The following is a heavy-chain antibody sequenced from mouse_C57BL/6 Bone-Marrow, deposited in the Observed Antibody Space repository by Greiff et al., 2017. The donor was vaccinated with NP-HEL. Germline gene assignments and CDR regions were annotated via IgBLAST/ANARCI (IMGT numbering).Heavy chain of an antibody. V-gene: IGHV1-50*01. CDR2: IDPSDSYT. CDR3: ARDSYGNLSYWYFDV. CDR1: GYTFTSYW. D-gene: IGHD2-1*01. Sequence: QVQLQQPGAELVKPGASVKLSCKASGYTFTSYWMQWVKQRPGQGLEWIGEIDPSDSYTNYNQKFKGKATLTVDTSSSTAYMQLSSLTSEDSAVYYCARDSYGNLSYWYFDVWGTGTTVTVSS. J-gene: IGHJ1*03.